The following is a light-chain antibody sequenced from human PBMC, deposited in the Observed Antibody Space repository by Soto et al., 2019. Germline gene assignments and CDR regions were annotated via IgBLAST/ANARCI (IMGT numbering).Light chain of an antibody. Sequence: DIPMTQSPSSLSASVGDRVTITCRASQSISSYLNWYHQKPGKAPKLLIYAASSLQSGVPSRFSGSGSGTAFTLTISSRQPEDFATYYCQQSYSTPRAFGQGTKVDIK. CDR3: QQSYSTPRA. CDR1: QSISSY. V-gene: IGKV1-39*01. J-gene: IGKJ1*01. CDR2: AAS.